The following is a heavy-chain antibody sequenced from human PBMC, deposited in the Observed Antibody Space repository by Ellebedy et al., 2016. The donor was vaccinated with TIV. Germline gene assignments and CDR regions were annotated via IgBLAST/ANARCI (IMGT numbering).Heavy chain of an antibody. CDR3: ARDGFDY. CDR1: GYTFTDYY. Sequence: ASVKVSCXPSGYTFTDYYMHWVRQAPGQGLEWMGWISAYNGNTNYAQKLQGRVTMTTDTSTSTAYMELRSLRSDDTAVYYCARDGFDYWGQGTLVTVSS. J-gene: IGHJ4*02. V-gene: IGHV1-18*04. CDR2: ISAYNGNT.